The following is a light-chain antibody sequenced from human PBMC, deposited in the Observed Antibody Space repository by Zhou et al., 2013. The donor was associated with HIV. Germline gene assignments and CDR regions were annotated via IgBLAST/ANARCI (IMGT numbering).Light chain of an antibody. Sequence: DIQLTQSPSFLSASVGDRVTITCRASQGFSSYLAWYQQKPGKAPKLLIYSASTLQSGVPSRFSGSGSGTDFTLTISGLQPEDFATYYCQQADSFPLYTFGQGTKLEIK. CDR2: SAS. CDR1: QGFSSY. CDR3: QQADSFPLYT. J-gene: IGKJ2*01. V-gene: IGKV1-9*01.